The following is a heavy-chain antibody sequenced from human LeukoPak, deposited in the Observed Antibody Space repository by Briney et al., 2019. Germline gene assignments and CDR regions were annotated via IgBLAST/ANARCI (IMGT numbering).Heavy chain of an antibody. Sequence: SETLSLTCTVSGGSISSSSYYWGWIRQPPGTGLEWIGSIYYSGSTYYNPSLKSRVTISVDTSKNQFSLKLSSVTAADTAVYYCARSYYDSSGYYGEFDYWGQGTLVTVSS. CDR1: GGSISSSSYY. V-gene: IGHV4-39*01. CDR2: IYYSGST. CDR3: ARSYYDSSGYYGEFDY. D-gene: IGHD3-22*01. J-gene: IGHJ4*02.